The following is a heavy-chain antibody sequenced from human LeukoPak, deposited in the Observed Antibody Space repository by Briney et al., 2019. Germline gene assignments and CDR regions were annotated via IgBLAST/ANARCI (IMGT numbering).Heavy chain of an antibody. J-gene: IGHJ6*03. Sequence: SETLSLTCTVSGGSISSRSDYWGWIRQTPGKGLEWIGNLDSSGSTYYNPSLKSRVTISVGTSKNQFSLNLRSVTAADTAIYFCSRSHDYGGLYFYYYMDVWGKGTTLTVSS. D-gene: IGHD4-23*01. V-gene: IGHV4-39*01. CDR2: LDSSGST. CDR3: SRSHDYGGLYFYYYMDV. CDR1: GGSISSRSDY.